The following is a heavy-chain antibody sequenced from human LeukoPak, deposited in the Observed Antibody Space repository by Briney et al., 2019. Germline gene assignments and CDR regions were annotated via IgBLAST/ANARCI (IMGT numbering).Heavy chain of an antibody. J-gene: IGHJ3*02. CDR1: GFTFSSHW. CDR3: ARVRMTKAPPSAFDI. Sequence: GSLRLSCAASGFTFSSHWMSWVRQAPGKGLEWIGYIYYSGSTNYNPSLKSRVTISVDTSKNQFSLKLSSVTAADTAVYYCARVRMTKAPPSAFDIWGQGTMVTVSS. D-gene: IGHD4-11*01. V-gene: IGHV4-59*11. CDR2: IYYSGST.